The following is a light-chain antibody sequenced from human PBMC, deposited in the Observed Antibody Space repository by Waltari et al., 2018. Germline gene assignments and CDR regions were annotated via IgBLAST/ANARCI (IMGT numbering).Light chain of an antibody. CDR2: DVS. V-gene: IGLV2-14*03. CDR3: SSYIGSSTLEL. Sequence: QSALTQPASGSGSPGQSITIPCTGTSSDVGDYNYVPWYQQHPGKAPNLMIYDVSNRPSGVSNRFSGSKSGNTASLTISGLQAEDEADYYCSSYIGSSTLELFGGGTSLTVL. J-gene: IGLJ2*01. CDR1: SSDVGDYNY.